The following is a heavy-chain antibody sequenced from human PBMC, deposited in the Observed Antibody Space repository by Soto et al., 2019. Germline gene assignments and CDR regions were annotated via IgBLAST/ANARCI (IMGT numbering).Heavy chain of an antibody. J-gene: IGHJ6*02. D-gene: IGHD1-26*01. CDR2: TNTGGTT. CDR1: GFTVNSNY. V-gene: IGHV3-53*02. CDR3: AKGAGFILAV. Sequence: EVQVLATGGGLIQPGGSLRLSCAASGFTVNSNYMSWVRQAPGEGLQWVSITNTGGTTYYADSVKGRFTVSRDNSKNTLYLQMNSLRAEATAVYYCAKGAGFILAVWGQGPRVSVSS.